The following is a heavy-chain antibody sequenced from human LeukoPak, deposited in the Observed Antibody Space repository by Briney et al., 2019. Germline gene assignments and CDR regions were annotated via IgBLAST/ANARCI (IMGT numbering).Heavy chain of an antibody. D-gene: IGHD3-22*01. CDR2: IKQDGSEK. CDR1: GFTFSSYW. CDR3: ARDLSDYYDSSGQDAFDI. V-gene: IGHV3-7*01. Sequence: GGPLRLSCAASGFTFSSYWMSWVRQAPGKGLEWVANIKQDGSEKYYVDSVKGRLTISRDNAKNSLYLQMNSLRAEDTAVYYCARDLSDYYDSSGQDAFDIWGQGTMVTVSS. J-gene: IGHJ3*02.